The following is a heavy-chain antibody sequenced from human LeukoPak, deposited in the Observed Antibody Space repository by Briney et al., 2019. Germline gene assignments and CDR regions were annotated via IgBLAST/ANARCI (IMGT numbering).Heavy chain of an antibody. V-gene: IGHV3-30*18. CDR2: ISYDGSNK. Sequence: GGSLRLSCAASGFIFSSYGMHWVRQASGKGLEWVAVISYDGSNKYYADSVKGRFTISRDNSKNTLCLQMNSLRAEDTAVYYCAKVRGAGNYVLPDAFDIWGQGTMVTVSS. CDR1: GFIFSSYG. J-gene: IGHJ3*02. D-gene: IGHD1-7*01. CDR3: AKVRGAGNYVLPDAFDI.